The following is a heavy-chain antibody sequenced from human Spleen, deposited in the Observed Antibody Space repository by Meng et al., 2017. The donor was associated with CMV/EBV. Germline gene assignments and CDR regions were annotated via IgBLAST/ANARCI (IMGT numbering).Heavy chain of an antibody. D-gene: IGHD3-10*01. Sequence: ASVKVSCKASGYTFSDYYMYWVRQAPGKGLEWMGWINPNTGGTIHPQKVQGRVTVTRDTSISTVYLKLRGLRSYDTAVYYCAKVIVRGVINRPNSDGMDVWGQGTAVTVSS. CDR3: AKVIVRGVINRPNSDGMDV. CDR1: GYTFSDYY. CDR2: INPNTGGT. V-gene: IGHV1-2*02. J-gene: IGHJ6*02.